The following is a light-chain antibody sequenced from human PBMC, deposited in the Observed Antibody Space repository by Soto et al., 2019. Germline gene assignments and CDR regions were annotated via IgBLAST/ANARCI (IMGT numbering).Light chain of an antibody. CDR2: AAS. Sequence: DIQMTQSPSSLSSSVGDRVTVTCRASQSITTYLNWYQQKPGKAPKLLIYAASSLQSGVPSRFSGSGSGTDFTLPINSLPPEDFATYICQPRYGTPWTFGQGTKVEIK. CDR1: QSITTY. CDR3: QPRYGTPWT. V-gene: IGKV1-39*01. J-gene: IGKJ1*01.